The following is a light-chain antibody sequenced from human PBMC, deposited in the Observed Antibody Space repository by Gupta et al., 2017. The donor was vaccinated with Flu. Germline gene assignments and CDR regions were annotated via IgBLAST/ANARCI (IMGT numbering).Light chain of an antibody. CDR3: QQGISTPCT. V-gene: IGKV1-39*01. CDR2: LAS. J-gene: IGKJ2*02. Sequence: PSSLSASVGDRVTISCRASMSMATYVDWYQQKPGKAPNLLIYLASSLHSGVSSRFSGSGSGTDFTLTITGLQPEDVATYYCQQGISTPCTFGQGTKVDIK. CDR1: MSMATY.